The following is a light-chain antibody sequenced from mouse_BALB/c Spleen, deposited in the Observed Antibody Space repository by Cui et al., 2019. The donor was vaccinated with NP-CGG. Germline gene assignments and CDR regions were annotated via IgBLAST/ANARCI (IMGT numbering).Light chain of an antibody. J-gene: IGLJ1*01. Sequence: QAVVTQESALTTSPGETVTLTCRSSSGTITTSNYANWVQEKPDHLFTGLIGGTNNRAPGVPARFPGSLIGDKAALTITGAQTEDEAKYFCALWYSNHWMFGGGTKLTVL. CDR2: GTN. CDR3: ALWYSNHWM. V-gene: IGLV1*01. CDR1: SGTITTSNY.